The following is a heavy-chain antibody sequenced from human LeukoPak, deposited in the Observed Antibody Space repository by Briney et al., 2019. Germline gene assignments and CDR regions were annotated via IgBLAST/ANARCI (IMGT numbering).Heavy chain of an antibody. Sequence: GGSLRLSCAASGFTFSSYEMNWVRQAPGKGLEWVSYISSSGSTIYYADSVKGRFTISRDNAKNSLYLQMNSLRAEDTAVYYCARVHGGYPFDYWGQGTLVTVSS. CDR1: GFTFSSYE. V-gene: IGHV3-48*03. CDR2: ISSSGSTI. J-gene: IGHJ4*02. D-gene: IGHD2-15*01. CDR3: ARVHGGYPFDY.